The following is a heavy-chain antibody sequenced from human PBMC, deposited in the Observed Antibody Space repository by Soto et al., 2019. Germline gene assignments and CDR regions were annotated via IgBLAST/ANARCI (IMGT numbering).Heavy chain of an antibody. J-gene: IGHJ3*02. CDR3: ARDRWGGNVHDAFDI. Sequence: AASVKVSCKASGGTFSSYAISWVRQAPGQGLEWMGGIIPIFGTANYAQKFQGRVTITADKSTSTAYMELSSLRSEDTAVYYCARDRWGGNVHDAFDIWGQGKMVTVSS. D-gene: IGHD2-15*01. CDR2: IIPIFGTA. V-gene: IGHV1-69*06. CDR1: GGTFSSYA.